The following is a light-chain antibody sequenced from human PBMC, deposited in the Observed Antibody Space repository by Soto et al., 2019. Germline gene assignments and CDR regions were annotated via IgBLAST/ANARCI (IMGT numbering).Light chain of an antibody. CDR1: SSDVGAYDY. CDR3: SSYAGTNNYV. J-gene: IGLJ1*01. CDR2: GVN. Sequence: QSVLTQPPSASGSPGQSVTISCTGTSSDVGAYDYVSWHQQHPGKAPKVTIYGVNKRPSGVPDRFSGSKSGNTASLTVSGLQAEDEADYYCSSYAGTNNYVFGIGTKVTVL. V-gene: IGLV2-8*01.